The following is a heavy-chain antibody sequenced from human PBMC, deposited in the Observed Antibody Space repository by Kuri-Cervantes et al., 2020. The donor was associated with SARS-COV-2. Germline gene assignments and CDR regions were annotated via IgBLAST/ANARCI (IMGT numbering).Heavy chain of an antibody. Sequence: GGSRRLSCAASEFTFSNSGMSWVRRAPGKGLEWVANIKYDGSEKNYVDSVKGRFIISRDNAKNSVYLQMNSLRDADTAVYYCTRGGYTSAVSRQYWFDPWGQGTLVTVSS. CDR1: EFTFSNSG. D-gene: IGHD6-19*01. J-gene: IGHJ5*02. CDR2: IKYDGSEK. CDR3: TRGGYTSAVSRQYWFDP. V-gene: IGHV3-7*03.